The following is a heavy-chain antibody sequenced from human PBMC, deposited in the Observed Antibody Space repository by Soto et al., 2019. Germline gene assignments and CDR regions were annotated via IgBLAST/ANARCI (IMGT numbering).Heavy chain of an antibody. V-gene: IGHV3-33*01. CDR2: IWYDGSIK. Sequence: GGSLRLSCAASGFTFNTYGMHWVRQAPGRGLEWVAVIWYDGSIKYYADSVKGRFTISRDNSKNTLYLQMNSLRAEDTAVYYCARIDCTGGSCRPYAYYDLDVWGQGTTVTVSS. CDR1: GFTFNTYG. D-gene: IGHD2-15*01. CDR3: ARIDCTGGSCRPYAYYDLDV. J-gene: IGHJ6*02.